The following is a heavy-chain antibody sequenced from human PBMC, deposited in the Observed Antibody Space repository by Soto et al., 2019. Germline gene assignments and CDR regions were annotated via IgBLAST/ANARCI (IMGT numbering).Heavy chain of an antibody. CDR2: IYDSGST. CDR3: ARDIGSGFGEPAGFRH. CDR1: GGSISSGDYF. J-gene: IGHJ1*01. V-gene: IGHV4-30-4*01. Sequence: QVQLQESGPGLVKPSQTLSLTCTVSGGSISSGDYFWSWIHQPPGKGLEWIGYIYDSGSTYYKSSLKSRVTISVDTSKNQFSLKLTSVTAADTAVYYCARDIGSGFGEPAGFRHWGQGTLVTVSS. D-gene: IGHD3-10*01.